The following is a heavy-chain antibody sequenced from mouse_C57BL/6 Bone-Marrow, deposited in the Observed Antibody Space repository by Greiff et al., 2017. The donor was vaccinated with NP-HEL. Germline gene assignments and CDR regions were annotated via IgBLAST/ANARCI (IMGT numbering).Heavy chain of an antibody. CDR1: GFSLTSYG. CDR2: IWRGGST. J-gene: IGHJ1*03. V-gene: IGHV2-5*01. CDR3: AKRSITMPQGYFDV. Sequence: VKLQESGPGLVQPSQSLSITCTVSGFSLTSYGVHWVRQSPGKGLEWLGVIWRGGSTDYNAAFMSRLSITKDNSKSQVFFKMNSLQADDTAIYYCAKRSITMPQGYFDVWGTGTTVTVSS. D-gene: IGHD1-1*02.